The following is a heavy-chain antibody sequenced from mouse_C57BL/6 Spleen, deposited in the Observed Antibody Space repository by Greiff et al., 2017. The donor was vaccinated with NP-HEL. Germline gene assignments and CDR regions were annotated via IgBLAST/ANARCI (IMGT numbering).Heavy chain of an antibody. J-gene: IGHJ3*01. CDR1: GFSLTSYG. CDR2: IWSGGSA. V-gene: IGHV2-2*01. D-gene: IGHD2-10*01. Sequence: VKLVESGPGLVQPSQSLSITCTVSGFSLTSYGVHWVRQSPGKGLEWLGVIWSGGSADYNAAFISRLSISKDNSKSQVFFKMNSLQADDTAIYYCATYYGNYVGAYWGQGTLVTVSA. CDR3: ATYYGNYVGAY.